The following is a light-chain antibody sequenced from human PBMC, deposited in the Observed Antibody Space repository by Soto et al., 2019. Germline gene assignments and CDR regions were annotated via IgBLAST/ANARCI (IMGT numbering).Light chain of an antibody. V-gene: IGLV3-1*01. CDR3: QAWDSSTVV. Sequence: SYELTQPPSVSVSPGQTASITCSGDKLGDKYACWYQQKPGQSPVLVIYQDTKSPSGIPERFFGSNSGNTATLTISGTQAMDEADYYCQAWDSSTVVFGGGTKLTVL. CDR2: QDT. CDR1: KLGDKY. J-gene: IGLJ2*01.